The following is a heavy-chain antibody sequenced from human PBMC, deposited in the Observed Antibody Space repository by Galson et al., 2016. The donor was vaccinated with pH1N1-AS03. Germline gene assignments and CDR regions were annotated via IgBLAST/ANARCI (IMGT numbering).Heavy chain of an antibody. CDR3: ARDPRGPCTSATCPTTYYFGMDV. V-gene: IGHV1-2*04. J-gene: IGHJ6*02. CDR1: GYIFTGFY. Sequence: CKASGYIFTGFYVHWVRQAPGQGLEWMGWINTDSGVTNYAQKFEAWVTMTRDTSVSTAYMELYGLKSDDTAVYYCARDPRGPCTSATCPTTYYFGMDVWGHVTTVIVSS. CDR2: INTDSGVT. D-gene: IGHD2-2*01.